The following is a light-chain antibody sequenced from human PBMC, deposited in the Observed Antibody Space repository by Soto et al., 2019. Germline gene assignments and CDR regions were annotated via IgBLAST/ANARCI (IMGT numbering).Light chain of an antibody. V-gene: IGKV3-20*01. CDR2: DAS. CDR1: QSVSSF. J-gene: IGKJ1*01. Sequence: EIVLTQSPATLSLSPGERATLSCKASQSVSSFLVWYQQKPGQAPRLLIYDASNRATGTPDRFSGSGSGTDFTLTISRLEPEDFAVYYCQQYGSSPRTFGQGTKVDIK. CDR3: QQYGSSPRT.